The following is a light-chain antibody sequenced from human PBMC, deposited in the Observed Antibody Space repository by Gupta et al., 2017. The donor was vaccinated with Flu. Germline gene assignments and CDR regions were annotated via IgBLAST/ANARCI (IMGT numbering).Light chain of an antibody. V-gene: IGLV2-23*01. CDR1: SSDVGSYNL. CDR2: EGS. Sequence: SALTQPASVSGSPGQSITISCTGTSSDVGSYNLVSWYQQHPGKAPKLMIYEGSKRPAGVSNRFSGSKSGSTASLTISGLQAEDEADYYCCSYAGTNTYVFGAGTKVTVL. J-gene: IGLJ1*01. CDR3: CSYAGTNTYV.